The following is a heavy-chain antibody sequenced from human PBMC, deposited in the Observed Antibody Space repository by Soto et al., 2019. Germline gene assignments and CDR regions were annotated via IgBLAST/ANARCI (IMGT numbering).Heavy chain of an antibody. D-gene: IGHD6-19*01. J-gene: IGHJ6*02. V-gene: IGHV4-59*01. CDR1: GGSISSYY. CDR3: ASTIAVAGHYYYYGMDV. Sequence: SETLSLTCTVSGGSISSYYWSWIRQPPGKGLEWIGYIYYSGSTNYNPSLKSRVTISVDTPKNQFSLKLSSVTAADTAVYYCASTIAVAGHYYYYGMDVWGQGTTVTVSS. CDR2: IYYSGST.